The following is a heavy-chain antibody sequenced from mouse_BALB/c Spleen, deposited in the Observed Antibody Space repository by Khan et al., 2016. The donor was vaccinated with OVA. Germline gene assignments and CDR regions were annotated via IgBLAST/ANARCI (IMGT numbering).Heavy chain of an antibody. CDR2: IWSDGTT. CDR3: ARQPYYHYYIMDY. V-gene: IGHV2-6-1*01. D-gene: IGHD2-10*01. J-gene: IGHJ4*01. Sequence: QVQLKESGPGLVAPSQSLSITCTLSGFSLTDYGVHWVRQPPGKGLEWLVVIWSDGTTTYNSALKSRLSIIKDNSKSQIFLKMNSLQTDDKAMYYCARQPYYHYYIMDYWGQGTSVTVSS. CDR1: GFSLTDYG.